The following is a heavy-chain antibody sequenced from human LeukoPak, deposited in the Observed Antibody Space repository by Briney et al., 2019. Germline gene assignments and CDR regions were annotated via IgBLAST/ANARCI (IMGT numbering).Heavy chain of an antibody. CDR3: ARLPYYYDSSGYPHDAFDI. Sequence: SETLSLTCTVSGGSVNTNNFYWGWIRQPPGKGLEYVGSIYYGGSTYYNPSLKSRLTISVDTSKNQFSLKLSSVTAADTAVYYCARLPYYYDSSGYPHDAFDIWGQGTMVTVSS. D-gene: IGHD3-22*01. CDR1: GGSVNTNNFY. CDR2: IYYGGST. V-gene: IGHV4-39*07. J-gene: IGHJ3*02.